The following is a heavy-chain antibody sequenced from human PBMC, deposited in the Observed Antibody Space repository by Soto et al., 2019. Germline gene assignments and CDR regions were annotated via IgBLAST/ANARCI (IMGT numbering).Heavy chain of an antibody. D-gene: IGHD3-10*01. CDR3: AHVYGSGSYPDAFDI. J-gene: IGHJ3*02. CDR2: IYWDDDK. CDR1: GFSLSTSGVG. V-gene: IGHV2-5*02. Sequence: QITLKESGPTLVKPTQTLTLTCTFSGFSLSTSGVGVGWIRQPPGKALEWLALIYWDDDKRYSPSLKSRLTITKDTSKNQVVLTMTNMDPVDTATYYCAHVYGSGSYPDAFDIWGQGTMVTVSS.